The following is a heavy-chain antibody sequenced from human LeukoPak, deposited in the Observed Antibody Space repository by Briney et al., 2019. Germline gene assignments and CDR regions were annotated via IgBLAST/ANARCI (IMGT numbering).Heavy chain of an antibody. J-gene: IGHJ3*02. Sequence: SETLSLTCAVSGYSISSGYYWGWIRQPPGNGLKWIGSIYHSGSTYYNPALKSRVTISGDTSKNQFSLKLSSVTAADTAVYYCARRLEYSSGWYGNDAFDIWGQGTMVTVSS. CDR3: ARRLEYSSGWYGNDAFDI. CDR1: GYSISSGYY. V-gene: IGHV4-38-2*01. D-gene: IGHD6-19*01. CDR2: IYHSGST.